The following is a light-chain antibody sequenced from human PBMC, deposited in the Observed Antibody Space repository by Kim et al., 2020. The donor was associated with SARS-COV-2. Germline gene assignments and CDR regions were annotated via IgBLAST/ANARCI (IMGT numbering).Light chain of an antibody. CDR1: ERISSSY. CDR2: DAS. J-gene: IGKJ2*01. Sequence: LSQGERAPLSCRASERISSSYLGWYQQKPGPAPRLLIYDASNRATGIPDRFSGSGSGTDFTLTISRLEPEDFAVYYCQQYGTSPNTFGQGTKLE. CDR3: QQYGTSPNT. V-gene: IGKV3-20*01.